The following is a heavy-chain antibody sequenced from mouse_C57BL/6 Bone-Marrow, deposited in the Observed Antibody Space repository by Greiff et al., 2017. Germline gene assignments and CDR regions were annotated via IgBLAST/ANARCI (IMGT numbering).Heavy chain of an antibody. CDR2: FHPNRGST. CDR1: GYTFTSYW. V-gene: IGHV1-64*01. J-gene: IGHJ1*03. Sequence: QVQLQQPGAELVKPGASVKLSCKASGYTFTSYWMHWVKQRPGQGLEWIGMFHPNRGSTNYNEKFKSKAPLTVDKSSSTAYMQLSSLTSEDSAVYYCARKDSNYVWYFDVWGTGTTVTVSS. D-gene: IGHD2-5*01. CDR3: ARKDSNYVWYFDV.